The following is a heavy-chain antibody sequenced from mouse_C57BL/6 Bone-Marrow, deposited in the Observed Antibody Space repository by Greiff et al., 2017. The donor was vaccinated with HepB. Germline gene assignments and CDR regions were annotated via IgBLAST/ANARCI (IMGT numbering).Heavy chain of an antibody. Sequence: VKVVESGPELVKPGASVKISCKASGYAFSSSWMNWVKQRPGKGLEWIGRIYPGDGDTNYNGKFKGKATLTADKSSSTAYMQLSSLTSEDSAVYFCAWTTVVANFDVWGTGTTVTVSS. CDR1: GYAFSSSW. J-gene: IGHJ1*03. D-gene: IGHD1-1*01. CDR2: IYPGDGDT. CDR3: AWTTVVANFDV. V-gene: IGHV1-82*01.